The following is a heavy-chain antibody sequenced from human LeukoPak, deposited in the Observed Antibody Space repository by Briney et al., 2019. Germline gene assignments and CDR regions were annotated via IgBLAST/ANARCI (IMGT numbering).Heavy chain of an antibody. CDR1: GFTLNSYG. Sequence: GGSVRLLCAASGFTLNSYGMHWVRQAAGKGREGVAVIWYDGCNKYYADSVKGRFTLSRDNSKNTLYLQMNSLRAEAMAVYYCARAGLYYYDSSAYSPLDYWGQGTLVTVSS. CDR3: ARAGLYYYDSSAYSPLDY. D-gene: IGHD3-22*01. V-gene: IGHV3-33*01. J-gene: IGHJ4*02. CDR2: IWYDGCNK.